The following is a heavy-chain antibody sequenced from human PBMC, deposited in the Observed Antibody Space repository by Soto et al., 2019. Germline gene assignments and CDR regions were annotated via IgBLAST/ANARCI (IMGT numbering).Heavy chain of an antibody. CDR2: INPNSGGT. CDR3: ARDGRTAASHYYYYYGMDV. D-gene: IGHD2-2*01. Sequence: GASVKVSCKASGYTFTGYYMHWVRQAPGQGLEWMGWINPNSGGTNYAQKFQGRVTMTRDTSISTAYMELSRLRSDDTAVYYCARDGRTAASHYYYYYGMDVWGQGTTVTVSS. V-gene: IGHV1-2*02. J-gene: IGHJ6*02. CDR1: GYTFTGYY.